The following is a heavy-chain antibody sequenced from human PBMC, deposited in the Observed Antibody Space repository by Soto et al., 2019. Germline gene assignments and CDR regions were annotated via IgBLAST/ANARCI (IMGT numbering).Heavy chain of an antibody. CDR1: GGSISSSSYY. J-gene: IGHJ5*02. D-gene: IGHD2-2*01. Sequence: SETLSLTCTVSGGSISSSSYYWGWIRQPPGKGLEWIGSIYYSGSTYYNPSLKSRVTISVDTSKNQFSLKLSSVTAADTAVYYCSRQPGYCSSTSCYQVWFDPWGQGTLVTVSS. CDR2: IYYSGST. CDR3: SRQPGYCSSTSCYQVWFDP. V-gene: IGHV4-39*01.